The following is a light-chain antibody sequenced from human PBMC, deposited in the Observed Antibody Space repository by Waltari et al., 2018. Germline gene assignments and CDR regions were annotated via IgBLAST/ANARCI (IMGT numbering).Light chain of an antibody. J-gene: IGKJ2*01. CDR1: RSISHY. V-gene: IGKV1-5*03. CDR3: QQYHGYPRT. CDR2: EAS. Sequence: DIQMTQSPSTLSASVGDTVTITCRASRSISHYLAWYQQKPGKAPKLLIYEASNLDSGVPSRFSGSGSGTEFTLTISGLQPDDFAIYCCQQYHGYPRTFGQGTKLEIK.